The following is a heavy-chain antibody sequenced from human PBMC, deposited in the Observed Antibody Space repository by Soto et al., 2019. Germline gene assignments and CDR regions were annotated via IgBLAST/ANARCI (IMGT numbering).Heavy chain of an antibody. D-gene: IGHD3-3*01. CDR2: ISGSGGST. Sequence: GGSLRLSCAASGFTFSSYAMSWVRQAPGKGLEWVSAISGSGGSTYYADSVKGRFTISRDNSKNTLYLQMNSLRAEDTAVYYCAKDHPLRFLEWLQTNPLFDYWGQGALVTVSS. V-gene: IGHV3-23*01. CDR1: GFTFSSYA. CDR3: AKDHPLRFLEWLQTNPLFDY. J-gene: IGHJ4*02.